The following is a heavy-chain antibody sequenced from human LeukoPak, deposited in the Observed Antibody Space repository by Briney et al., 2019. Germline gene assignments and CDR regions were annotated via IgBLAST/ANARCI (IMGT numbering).Heavy chain of an antibody. CDR1: GFTFDDYA. CDR3: ARVRVGADDY. CDR2: ISWNSGSI. J-gene: IGHJ4*02. Sequence: GGSLRLSCAASGFTFDDYAMHWVRQAPGKGLEWVSGISWNSGSIGYADSVKGRFTISRDNAKNSLYLQMNSLRAEDTAVYYCARVRVGADDYWGQGTLVTVSS. D-gene: IGHD2-2*01. V-gene: IGHV3-9*01.